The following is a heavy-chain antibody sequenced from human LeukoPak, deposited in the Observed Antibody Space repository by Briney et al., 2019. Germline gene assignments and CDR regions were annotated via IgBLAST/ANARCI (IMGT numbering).Heavy chain of an antibody. CDR3: ARDLWFGELLSNPKYNWFDP. CDR1: GGSISNYY. D-gene: IGHD3-10*01. Sequence: SETLSLTCTISGGSISNYYWSWIRQTPGKGLEWIGYIYYTGGTDYNPSLKSRVTISEDTSKNQFSLKLSSVTAADTAVYYCARDLWFGELLSNPKYNWFDPWGQGTLVTVSS. V-gene: IGHV4-59*01. CDR2: IYYTGGT. J-gene: IGHJ5*02.